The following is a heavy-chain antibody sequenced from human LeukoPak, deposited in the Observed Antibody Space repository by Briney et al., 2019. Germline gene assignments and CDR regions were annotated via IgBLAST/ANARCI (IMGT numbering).Heavy chain of an antibody. V-gene: IGHV3-66*01. D-gene: IGHD1-26*01. J-gene: IGHJ5*02. Sequence: GALRLSCAASGFTVSSNYMSWVRQAPGKGLEWVSVIYSGGSTYYADSVKGRFTISRDNSKNTLYLQMNSLRAEDTAVYYCARGLGSGSYLNWFDPWGQGTLVTVSS. CDR1: GFTVSSNY. CDR3: ARGLGSGSYLNWFDP. CDR2: IYSGGST.